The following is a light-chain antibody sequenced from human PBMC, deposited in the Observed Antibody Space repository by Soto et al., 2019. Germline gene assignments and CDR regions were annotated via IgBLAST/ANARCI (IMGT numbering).Light chain of an antibody. Sequence: EIVLTQSPGTLSLSPGERATLSCGASQSVTSNYLAWYQQKPGQAPRLLIFGASIRVKGIPDRFIGSGSGTDFTLTISILEPEDFAVYYCQHYVTSLTTFGQGTKVEVK. J-gene: IGKJ1*01. CDR3: QHYVTSLTT. CDR2: GAS. CDR1: QSVTSNY. V-gene: IGKV3-20*01.